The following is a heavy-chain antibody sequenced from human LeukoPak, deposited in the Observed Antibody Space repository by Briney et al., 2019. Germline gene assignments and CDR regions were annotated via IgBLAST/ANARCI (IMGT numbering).Heavy chain of an antibody. CDR2: IYYSGST. CDR1: GGSISSYY. Sequence: SETLSLTCTVSGGSISSYYWSWIRQPPGKGLEWIGYIYYSGSTNYNPSLKSRVTISVDTSKNQFSLKLSSVTAADTAVYYCARAPHYGDYYYYYMDVWGKGTTVTVSS. J-gene: IGHJ6*03. D-gene: IGHD4-17*01. V-gene: IGHV4-59*01. CDR3: ARAPHYGDYYYYYMDV.